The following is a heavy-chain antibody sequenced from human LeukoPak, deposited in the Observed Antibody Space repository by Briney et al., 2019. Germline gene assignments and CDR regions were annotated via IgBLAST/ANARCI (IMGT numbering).Heavy chain of an antibody. CDR3: ARSVILTGYYWFDP. J-gene: IGHJ5*02. CDR2: IYTSGST. V-gene: IGHV4-4*07. CDR1: GGSISSYY. Sequence: PSETLSLTCTVSGGSISSYYWSWIRQPAGKGLEWIGRIYTSGSTNYNPSLKSRVTMSVDTSKNQFSLKLSSVTAADTAVYYCARSVILTGYYWFDPWGQGTLVTVSS. D-gene: IGHD3-9*01.